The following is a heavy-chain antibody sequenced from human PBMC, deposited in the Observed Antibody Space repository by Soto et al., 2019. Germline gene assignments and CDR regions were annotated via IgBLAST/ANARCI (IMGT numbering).Heavy chain of an antibody. CDR2: IDPSDSQT. D-gene: IGHD2-15*01. CDR1: GYSFAGYW. J-gene: IGHJ4*02. Sequence: GESLKISCNGSGYSFAGYWITWARKKPGKGLEWMGRIDPSDSQTYYSPSFRGHVTISATKSITTVFLQWSSLRASDTAMYYCASQISESDTGPKFQDYFDSWGQGTSVTVSS. CDR3: ASQISESDTGPKFQDYFDS. V-gene: IGHV5-10-1*01.